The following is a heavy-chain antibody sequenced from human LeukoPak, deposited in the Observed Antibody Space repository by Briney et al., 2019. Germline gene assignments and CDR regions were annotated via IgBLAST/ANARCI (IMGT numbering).Heavy chain of an antibody. CDR1: GYTFTGYY. CDR2: INPNSGGT. J-gene: IGHJ5*02. D-gene: IGHD3-10*01. V-gene: IGHV1-2*02. Sequence: ASVKVSCKASGYTFTGYYMHWVRQAPGQGLEWMGWINPNSGGTNYAQKFQGRVTMTRDTSISTACMELSRLRSDDTAVYYCARETMVRGSEHWFDPWGQGTLVTVSS. CDR3: ARETMVRGSEHWFDP.